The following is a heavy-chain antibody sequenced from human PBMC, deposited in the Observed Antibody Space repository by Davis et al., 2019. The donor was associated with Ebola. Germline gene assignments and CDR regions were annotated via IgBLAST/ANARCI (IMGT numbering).Heavy chain of an antibody. D-gene: IGHD3-10*01. J-gene: IGHJ4*02. V-gene: IGHV1-58*01. Sequence: AASVKVSCKASGFTFTSSAVQWVRQARGQRLEWIGWIVVGSGNTNYAQKFQERVTITRDMSTSTAYMELSSLRSEDTAVYYCATGGGGGYFDYWGQGTLVTVSS. CDR2: IVVGSGNT. CDR1: GFTFTSSA. CDR3: ATGGGGGYFDY.